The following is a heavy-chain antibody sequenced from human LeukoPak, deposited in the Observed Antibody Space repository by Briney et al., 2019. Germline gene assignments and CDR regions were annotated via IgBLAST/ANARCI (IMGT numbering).Heavy chain of an antibody. CDR2: IKQDGSEK. Sequence: GGSLRLSCAASGCTFSSYWMSWVRQAPGKGLEWVANIKQDGSEKYYVDSVKGRFTISRDNAKNSLYLQMNSLRAEDTAVYYCARDAIAAVANNWFDPWGQGTLVTVSS. CDR1: GCTFSSYW. V-gene: IGHV3-7*01. CDR3: ARDAIAAVANNWFDP. J-gene: IGHJ5*02. D-gene: IGHD6-13*01.